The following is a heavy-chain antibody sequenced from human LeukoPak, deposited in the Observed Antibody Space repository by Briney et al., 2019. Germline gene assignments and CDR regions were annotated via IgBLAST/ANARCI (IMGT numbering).Heavy chain of an antibody. D-gene: IGHD1-26*01. CDR2: ISSSSSYI. CDR3: AILEWGPLPVDY. Sequence: GGSLRLSCAASGFTFSSYSMNWVRQAPGKGLEWVSSISSSSSYIYYADSVKGRFTISRDNAKNSLYLQMNSLRAEDTAVYYCAILEWGPLPVDYWGQGTLVTVSS. CDR1: GFTFSSYS. J-gene: IGHJ4*02. V-gene: IGHV3-21*01.